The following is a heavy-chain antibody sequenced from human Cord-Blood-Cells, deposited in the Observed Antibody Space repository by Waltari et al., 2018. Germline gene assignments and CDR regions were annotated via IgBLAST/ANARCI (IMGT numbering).Heavy chain of an antibody. V-gene: IGHV3-30-3*01. CDR3: ARDNWGY. D-gene: IGHD7-27*01. Sequence: QVQLVESGGGVVQPGRSLRLSCAASGFTFSSYAMHWVRQAPGKGLECVAVISYDGSNKYYADSVKGRFTISRDNSKNTLYLQMNSLRAEDTAVYYCARDNWGYWGQGTLVTVSS. CDR2: ISYDGSNK. J-gene: IGHJ4*02. CDR1: GFTFSSYA.